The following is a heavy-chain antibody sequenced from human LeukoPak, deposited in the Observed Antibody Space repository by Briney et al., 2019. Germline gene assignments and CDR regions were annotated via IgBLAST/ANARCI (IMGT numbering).Heavy chain of an antibody. CDR1: GYSISSGYY. D-gene: IGHD4-17*01. Sequence: SETLSLTCTVSGYSISSGYYWGWIRQPPGKGLEWIGTIYHSGSTYYNPSLKSRVTISVDTSKNQFSLKLSSVTAADTAVYYCARQSTVTTFAFDIWGRGTMVTVSS. CDR2: IYHSGST. J-gene: IGHJ3*02. V-gene: IGHV4-38-2*02. CDR3: ARQSTVTTFAFDI.